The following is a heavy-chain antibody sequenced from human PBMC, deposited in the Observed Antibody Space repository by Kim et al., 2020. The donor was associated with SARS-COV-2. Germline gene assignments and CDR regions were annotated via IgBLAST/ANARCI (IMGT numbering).Heavy chain of an antibody. CDR3: ARGWELFDY. Sequence: RPNHTPPLKSRVTISVDTSKNQFSLKLSSVTAADTAVYYCARGWELFDYWGQGTLVTVSS. V-gene: IGHV4-59*09. D-gene: IGHD1-26*01. CDR2: RP. J-gene: IGHJ4*02.